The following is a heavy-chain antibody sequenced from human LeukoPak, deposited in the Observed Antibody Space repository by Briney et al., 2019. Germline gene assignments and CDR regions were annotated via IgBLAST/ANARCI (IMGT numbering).Heavy chain of an antibody. J-gene: IGHJ3*02. D-gene: IGHD3-22*01. CDR1: GYTFTSYY. CDR2: INPSGGST. V-gene: IGHV1-46*01. Sequence: ASVKVSCKASGYTFTSYYMHWVRQAPGQGLEWMGIINPSGGSTGYAQKFQGRVTMTRDMSTSTVYMELSSLRSEDTAVYYCARERYYDSSGYFLGGAFDIWGQGTMVTVSS. CDR3: ARERYYDSSGYFLGGAFDI.